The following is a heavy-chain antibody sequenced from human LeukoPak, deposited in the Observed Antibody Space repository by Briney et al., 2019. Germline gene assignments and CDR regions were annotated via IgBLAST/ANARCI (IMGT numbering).Heavy chain of an antibody. V-gene: IGHV3-48*01. CDR1: GFTFSTYS. CDR3: ARDSYSKNDY. D-gene: IGHD4-11*01. Sequence: GGSLRLSCAASGFTFSTYSMTWVRQAPGKGLEWVSYISSSSSTIYYGDSVKGRFTISRDNAKNSLYLQMNSLRAEDTAVYFCARDSYSKNDYWGQGTLVTVSS. J-gene: IGHJ4*02. CDR2: ISSSSSTI.